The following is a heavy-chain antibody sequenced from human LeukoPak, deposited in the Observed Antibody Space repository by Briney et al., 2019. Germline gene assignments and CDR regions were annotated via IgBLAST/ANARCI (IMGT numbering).Heavy chain of an antibody. V-gene: IGHV4-59*01. Sequence: SETLSLTCTVSGGSISSYYWSWIRQPPGKGLEWIGYIYYSGSTNYNPSLKSRVTISVDTSKNQFSLKLSSVTAADTAVYYCAREVYSSGWTDAFDIWGQGTMVTVSS. J-gene: IGHJ3*02. CDR1: GGSISSYY. CDR3: AREVYSSGWTDAFDI. D-gene: IGHD6-19*01. CDR2: IYYSGST.